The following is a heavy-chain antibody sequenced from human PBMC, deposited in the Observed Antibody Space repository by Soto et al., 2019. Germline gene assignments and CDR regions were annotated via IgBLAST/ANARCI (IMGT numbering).Heavy chain of an antibody. V-gene: IGHV4-34*01. CDR3: ARVQRRSNLPDY. D-gene: IGHD4-4*01. CDR2: INHSGST. Sequence: QVQLQQWGAGLLKPSETLSLTCAVYGGSFSGYYWSWIRQPPGKGLEWIGEINHSGSTNYNPSLKSLVTISVDTSRNQFSLKLSSVTAADTAVYYCARVQRRSNLPDYWGQGTLVTVSS. CDR1: GGSFSGYY. J-gene: IGHJ4*02.